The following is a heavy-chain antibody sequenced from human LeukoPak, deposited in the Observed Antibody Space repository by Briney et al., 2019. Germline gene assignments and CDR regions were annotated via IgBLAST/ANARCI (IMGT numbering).Heavy chain of an antibody. CDR2: FDPEDCET. Sequence: GASVKVSCKVSGYTLTEFSMHWVRQAPGKGLEWMGSFDPEDCETIYAQQFQGRVTMTEDTSTNTAYMELSSLRSEDTAVYYCATGDRRLQFYYYYMDVWGKGTTVTVSS. CDR1: GYTLTEFS. D-gene: IGHD5-24*01. J-gene: IGHJ6*03. CDR3: ATGDRRLQFYYYYMDV. V-gene: IGHV1-24*01.